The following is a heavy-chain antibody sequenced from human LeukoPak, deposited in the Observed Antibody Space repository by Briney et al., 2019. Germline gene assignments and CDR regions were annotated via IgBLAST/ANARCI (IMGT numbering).Heavy chain of an antibody. V-gene: IGHV1-58*01. J-gene: IGHJ5*02. CDR3: AREGEGMATTFDP. Sequence: SVKVSCKASGFTFTSSAVQWVRQARGQRLEWIGWIVVGSGNTNYAQKFQERVTITRDMSTSTAYMELSSLRSEDTAVYYCAREGEGMATTFDPWGQGTLVTVSS. D-gene: IGHD5-24*01. CDR2: IVVGSGNT. CDR1: GFTFTSSA.